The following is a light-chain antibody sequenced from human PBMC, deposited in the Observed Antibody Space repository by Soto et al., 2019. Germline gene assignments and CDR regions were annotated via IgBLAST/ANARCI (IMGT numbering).Light chain of an antibody. CDR2: KAS. V-gene: IGKV1-5*03. J-gene: IGKJ1*01. CDR3: QHYNSYSEA. CDR1: QTISSW. Sequence: DIQMTQSPSTLSGSVGDRVTITCRASQTISSWLAWYQQKQGKAPKLLIYKASTLKSGVPSRFSGSGSGTEGTLTISSLQPDDGETYDGQHYNSYSEAFGQGTKVDIK.